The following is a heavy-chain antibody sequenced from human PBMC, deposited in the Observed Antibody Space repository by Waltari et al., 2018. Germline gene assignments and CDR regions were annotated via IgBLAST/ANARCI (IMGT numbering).Heavy chain of an antibody. CDR2: VRGDGRT. V-gene: IGHV4-4*02. CDR1: GDSMGSTDC. J-gene: IGHJ4*02. Sequence: QLQLQESGPGLVRPSGTLSLICAVSGDSMGSTDCWSWVRQPPGKGLEWIGQVRGDGRTKYNPSFASRVIISLDTSTHHFALEVTSATAADTALYYCARDRGRGLYLDTWGQGILVTVAP. CDR3: ARDRGRGLYLDT. D-gene: IGHD2-15*01.